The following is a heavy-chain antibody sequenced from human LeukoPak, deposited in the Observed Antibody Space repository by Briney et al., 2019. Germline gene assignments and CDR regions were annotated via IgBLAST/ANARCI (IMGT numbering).Heavy chain of an antibody. D-gene: IGHD2-2*01. V-gene: IGHV3-15*01. CDR3: TTEKTLYCSSTSCLNWFDP. CDR2: TKSKIDGGTT. J-gene: IGHJ5*02. Sequence: GGSLRLSCAASGVYFSNAWMSWVRQAPGKGLEWVGPTKSKIDGGTTDYAASVKGRFTISRDDSNNTLYLQMNSLKTEDTAVYYCTTEKTLYCSSTSCLNWFDPWGQGTLVTVSS. CDR1: GVYFSNAW.